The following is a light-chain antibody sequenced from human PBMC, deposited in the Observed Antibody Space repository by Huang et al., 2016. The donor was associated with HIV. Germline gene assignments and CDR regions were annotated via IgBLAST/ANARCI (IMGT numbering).Light chain of an antibody. V-gene: IGKV3-20*01. CDR3: QQYGSSPPT. CDR2: GAT. Sequence: EIVLTQSPGTLSLSPGERATLSCRASQSISSSYLAWYHLQPGQAPQLVIYGATSRVSGIPDRFSGSGSGTDVTLTISRLEPEDFAVYYCQQYGSSPPTFGQGTKVEIK. J-gene: IGKJ1*01. CDR1: QSISSSY.